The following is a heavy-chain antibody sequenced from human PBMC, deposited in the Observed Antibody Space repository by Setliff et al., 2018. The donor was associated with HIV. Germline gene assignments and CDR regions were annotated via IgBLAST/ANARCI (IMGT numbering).Heavy chain of an antibody. CDR2: IDYSGNT. CDR3: ARHRYRFGIDS. V-gene: IGHV4-39*01. CDR1: GGSISTNNYY. D-gene: IGHD3-16*01. J-gene: IGHJ5*01. Sequence: SLTCTVSGGSISTNNYYWAWIRQPPGKGPEWIGTIDYSGNTYYNASLRSRAIISGDMSKNQFSLNLNSVTASETAVYYCARHRYRFGIDSWGQGALVTVSS.